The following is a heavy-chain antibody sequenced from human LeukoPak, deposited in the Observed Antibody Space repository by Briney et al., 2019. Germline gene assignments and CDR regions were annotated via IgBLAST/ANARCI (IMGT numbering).Heavy chain of an antibody. D-gene: IGHD5-18*01. Sequence: SETLSLTCTVSGGSISSGGYYWSWIRQHPGKGLEWIGYIYYSGSTYYNPSLKSRVTISVDTSKNQFSLKLSSVTAADTAVYYCARGTMVTAYFDYWGQGTLVTVSS. J-gene: IGHJ4*02. CDR3: ARGTMVTAYFDY. CDR2: IYYSGST. CDR1: GGSISSGGYY. V-gene: IGHV4-31*03.